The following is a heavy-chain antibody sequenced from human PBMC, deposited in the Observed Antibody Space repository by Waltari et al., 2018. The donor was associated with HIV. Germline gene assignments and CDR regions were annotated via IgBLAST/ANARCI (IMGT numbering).Heavy chain of an antibody. CDR3: ARRLNPGAVAGTETDY. CDR1: GYPFTAYF. D-gene: IGHD6-19*01. J-gene: IGHJ4*02. Sequence: QVQMVQSGAEVKKPGASVKVSCKASGYPFTAYFMHWVRQAPGQGLEWMGRISPNSGVTNYAQKFQGRVTMTRDTSISTAYMELSGLRADDTAVYYCARRLNPGAVAGTETDYWGQGTLVTVSS. CDR2: ISPNSGVT. V-gene: IGHV1-2*06.